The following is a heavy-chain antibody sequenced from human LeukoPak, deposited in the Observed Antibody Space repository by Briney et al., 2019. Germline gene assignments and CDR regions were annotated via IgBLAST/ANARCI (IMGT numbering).Heavy chain of an antibody. V-gene: IGHV5-51*01. CDR2: IYPGYSDT. Sequence: EALKISWKCPGYSFTCYWLGWVRQMPRKDLHWMGIIYPGYSDTKYSPSFQGQVTISADKSNSNASLQWSSLNASDTAMYYCARRGWTLFDYWGQGTLVTVSA. J-gene: IGHJ4*02. D-gene: IGHD2-15*01. CDR3: ARRGWTLFDY. CDR1: GYSFTCYW.